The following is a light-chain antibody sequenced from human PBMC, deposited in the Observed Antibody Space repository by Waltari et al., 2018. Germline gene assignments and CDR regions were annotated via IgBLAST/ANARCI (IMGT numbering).Light chain of an antibody. J-gene: IGKJ2*01. CDR3: QQYGSSIMYI. CDR1: QSLTKRY. Sequence: VLTQSPGTLSLSPGERATLSCRASQSLTKRYLAWYQQKPGQAPRPLIYGASSRAAGIPDRFSGSGSGTDFTLTISRLEPEDSAVYYCQQYGSSIMYIFGQGTKLEIK. CDR2: GAS. V-gene: IGKV3-20*01.